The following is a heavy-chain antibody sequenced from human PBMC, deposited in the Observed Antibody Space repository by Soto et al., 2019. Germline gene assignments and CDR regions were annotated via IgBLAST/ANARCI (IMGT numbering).Heavy chain of an antibody. J-gene: IGHJ4*02. Sequence: QVQLVQSGAEEKKPGASVRVSCTASGYTFSSNAIHWVRQAPGQRLEWMGWINPAYGNTKYSQKLQGRLTITRDTSASTAYMVLSSLKSEDTAVYYCARIDYWGQGTLVTVSS. V-gene: IGHV1-3*05. CDR1: GYTFSSNA. CDR3: ARIDY. CDR2: INPAYGNT.